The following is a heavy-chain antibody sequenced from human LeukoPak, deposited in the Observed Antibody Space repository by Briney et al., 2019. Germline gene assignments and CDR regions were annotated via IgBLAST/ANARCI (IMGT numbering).Heavy chain of an antibody. D-gene: IGHD4-17*01. Sequence: PGGSLRLSCAAPGFTFSSHGMNWVRQAPGKGLEWVSGISPSGGITYYTDSVKGRFTISRDNSKNTLYLQMNSLRAEDTAVYYCARDATTTNWFDPWGQGTLVTVSS. CDR1: GFTFSSHG. CDR2: ISPSGGIT. J-gene: IGHJ5*02. CDR3: ARDATTTNWFDP. V-gene: IGHV3-23*01.